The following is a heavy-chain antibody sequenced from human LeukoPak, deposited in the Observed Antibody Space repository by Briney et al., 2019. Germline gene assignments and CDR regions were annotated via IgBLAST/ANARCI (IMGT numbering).Heavy chain of an antibody. CDR2: ISYDGTKK. Sequence: GGSLRLSCGASGFNFKNYAMHWVRQAPGKGLEWVGVISYDGTKKYRAASVKGRFTISRDNPKNTVFLQMNDLRPDDMALYYCAREAVNYGGSDYWGQGTLVTVSS. D-gene: IGHD3-16*01. CDR1: GFNFKNYA. V-gene: IGHV3-30*04. CDR3: AREAVNYGGSDY. J-gene: IGHJ4*02.